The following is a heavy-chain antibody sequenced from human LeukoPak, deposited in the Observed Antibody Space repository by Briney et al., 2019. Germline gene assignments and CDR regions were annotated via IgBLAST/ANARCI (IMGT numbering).Heavy chain of an antibody. J-gene: IGHJ4*02. CDR3: ARGGATVTTRAHFDY. CDR1: GYSISSGYY. Sequence: SETLSLTCTVSGYSISSGYYWGWIRPPPGKGREWIGSIYHSGSTYYNPSLKSRVTISVDTSKSQFSLKLSSVTAADTAVYYCARGGATVTTRAHFDYWGQGTLVTVSS. D-gene: IGHD4-11*01. CDR2: IYHSGST. V-gene: IGHV4-38-2*02.